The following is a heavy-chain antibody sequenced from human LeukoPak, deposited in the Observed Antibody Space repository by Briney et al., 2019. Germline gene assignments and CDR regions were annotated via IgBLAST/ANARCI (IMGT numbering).Heavy chain of an antibody. D-gene: IGHD3-3*01. CDR3: AHIRFLEWSDYYYMDV. CDR2: ISAYNGNT. J-gene: IGHJ6*03. V-gene: IGHV1-18*01. CDR1: GYTFTNYG. Sequence: ASVKVSRKASGYTFTNYGINWVRQAPGQGLEWMGWISAYNGNTNYAQKVQGRVTMTTDTSTSTAYMELRSLRSDDTAVYYCAHIRFLEWSDYYYMDVWGKGTTVTVSS.